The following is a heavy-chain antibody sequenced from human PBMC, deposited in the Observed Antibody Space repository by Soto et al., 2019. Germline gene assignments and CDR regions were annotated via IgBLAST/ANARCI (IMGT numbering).Heavy chain of an antibody. CDR2: IKSKTDGGTT. J-gene: IGHJ6*02. CDR3: TTDSWYYYYGMDV. Sequence: EVPLVESGGGLVKPGGSLRLSCAASGFTFSNAWMSWVRQAPGKGLEWVGRIKSKTDGGTTDYAAPVKGRFTISRDDSKNTLYLQMNSLKTEDTAVYYCTTDSWYYYYGMDVWGQGTTVTVSS. CDR1: GFTFSNAW. V-gene: IGHV3-15*01. D-gene: IGHD2-15*01.